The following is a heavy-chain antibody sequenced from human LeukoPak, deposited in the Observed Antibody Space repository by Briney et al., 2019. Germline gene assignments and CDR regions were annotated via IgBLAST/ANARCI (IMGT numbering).Heavy chain of an antibody. V-gene: IGHV3-53*01. CDR1: GFTVSGNY. CDR2: IYSGGTT. D-gene: IGHD6-6*01. CDR3: ARGAGAARPGWFDP. Sequence: PGGSLRLSCAVSGFTVSGNYMSWVRQAPGKGLEWVSLIYSGGTTYYADSVKGRFTISRDNAKNSLYLQMNSLRAEDTAVYYCARGAGAARPGWFDPWGQGTLVTVSS. J-gene: IGHJ5*02.